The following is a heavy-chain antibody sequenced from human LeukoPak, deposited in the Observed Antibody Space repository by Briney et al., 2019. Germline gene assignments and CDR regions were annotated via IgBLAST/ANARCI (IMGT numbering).Heavy chain of an antibody. J-gene: IGHJ4*02. Sequence: SETLSLTCAVYGGSFSGYYWSWIRQPPGKGLEWIGEINHSGSTNYNPSLKSRVTISVDTSKNQFSLKLSSVTAADTAVYYCARGDYYFDYWGQGTLVTVSS. V-gene: IGHV4-34*01. CDR2: INHSGST. CDR3: ARGDYYFDY. CDR1: GGSFSGYY.